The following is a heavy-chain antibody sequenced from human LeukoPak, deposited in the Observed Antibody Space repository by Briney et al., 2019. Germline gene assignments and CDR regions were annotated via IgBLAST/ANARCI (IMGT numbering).Heavy chain of an antibody. V-gene: IGHV4-34*01. CDR2: VNESGGT. CDR1: IDSFSNYH. J-gene: IGHJ5*02. D-gene: IGHD1-26*01. Sequence: SETLSLTCAVYIDSFSNYHWNWIRQTPAKGVEWIGEVNESGGTNISPSLGSRVILSVDTSKNQFSLKLISVTVTDTAIYYCARGQGATVPQVGKNWFDPWGQGTRVIVSS. CDR3: ARGQGATVPQVGKNWFDP.